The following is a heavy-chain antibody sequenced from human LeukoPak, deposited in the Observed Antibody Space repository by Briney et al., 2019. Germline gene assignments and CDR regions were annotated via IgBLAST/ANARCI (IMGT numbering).Heavy chain of an antibody. J-gene: IGHJ6*03. CDR3: ASSSSYYYMDV. CDR2: INPSGGST. CDR1: GYTFTSYY. D-gene: IGHD6-13*01. V-gene: IGHV1-46*01. Sequence: ASVKVSCKASGYTFTSYYMHWVRQAPGQGLEWMGIINPSGGSTSYAQKFQGRVTMTRDMFTSTVYMELSSLRSEDTAVYYCASSSSYYYMDVWGKGTTVTVSS.